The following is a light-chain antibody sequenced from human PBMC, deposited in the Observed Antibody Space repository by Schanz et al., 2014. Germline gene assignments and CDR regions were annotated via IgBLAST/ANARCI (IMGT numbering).Light chain of an antibody. CDR1: SSDVGSSNL. CDR2: EDT. V-gene: IGLV2-23*01. CDR3: CSHADSFWV. Sequence: QSALTQPASVSGSPGQSITISCTGTSSDVGSSNLVSWYQQHPGKALKLMIYEDTKRPSGVSNRFSGSKSGNTASLTISGLQADDEAAYYCCSHADSFWVFGGGTKLTVL. J-gene: IGLJ3*02.